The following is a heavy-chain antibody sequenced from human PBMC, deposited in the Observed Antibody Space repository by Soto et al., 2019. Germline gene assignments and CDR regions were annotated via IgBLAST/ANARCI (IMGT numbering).Heavy chain of an antibody. CDR1: GFTFKNYD. V-gene: IGHV3-23*01. CDR3: AKEGYSSGWYTEGDAFDI. Sequence: GSLRLSCAASGFTFKNYDMRWIRQAPGKGLEWVLVISGSGGVTYYADSVKGRFTISRDNSKNTLYLQMNSLRAEDTAVYYCAKEGYSSGWYTEGDAFDIWGQGTMVTVSS. D-gene: IGHD6-19*01. CDR2: ISGSGGVT. J-gene: IGHJ3*02.